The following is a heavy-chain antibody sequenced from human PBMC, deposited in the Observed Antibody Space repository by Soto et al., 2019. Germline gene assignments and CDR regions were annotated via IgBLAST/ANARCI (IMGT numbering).Heavy chain of an antibody. CDR2: INSDGSST. CDR3: VRVDAYSNPDF. Sequence: EVQLVESGGGLVQPGGSLRLSCAASGFTFSSYWMHWVRQAPGKGLVWVSRINSDGSSTIYADSVKGRFTISRDNAKNTLFLQMDSLRAEDTAVYYCVRVDAYSNPDFWGQGTLVTVSS. V-gene: IGHV3-74*01. J-gene: IGHJ4*02. CDR1: GFTFSSYW. D-gene: IGHD4-4*01.